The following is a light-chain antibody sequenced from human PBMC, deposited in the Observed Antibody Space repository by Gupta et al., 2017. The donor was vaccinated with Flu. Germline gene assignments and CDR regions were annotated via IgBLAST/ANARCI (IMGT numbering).Light chain of an antibody. J-gene: IGKJ1*01. V-gene: IGKV1-39*01. CDR3: QQRDSTPST. Sequence: PSSLSASVGDRVTITCRASQSISSYLNWYQQKPGKAPKLLIYAASRLQSGVPSRFSGSGSGTDFTLTISRLQPEDFATYYCQQRDSTPSTFGQGTKVEIK. CDR2: AAS. CDR1: QSISSY.